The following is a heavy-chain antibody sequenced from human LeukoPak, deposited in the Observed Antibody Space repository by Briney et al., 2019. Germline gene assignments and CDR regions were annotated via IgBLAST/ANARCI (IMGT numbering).Heavy chain of an antibody. D-gene: IGHD1-26*01. J-gene: IGHJ4*02. CDR3: AARSGELPYYFDY. CDR1: GYTFTRYG. V-gene: IGHV1-18*01. CDR2: IATYNGKT. Sequence: ASVKVSCKASGYTFTRYGISWMRQAPGQGLEWMGWIATYNGKTSYGQRFQGRVTMTTDTSTSTAYMELRSLRSDDTAVYYFAARSGELPYYFDYWGQGTLVTVSS.